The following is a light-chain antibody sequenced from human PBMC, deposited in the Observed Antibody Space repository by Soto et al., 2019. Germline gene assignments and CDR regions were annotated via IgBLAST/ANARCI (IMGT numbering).Light chain of an antibody. CDR2: GAS. Sequence: EIVLTQSPGTLSLSPGERATLSCRASQSVSSSYLAWYQQKAGQAPRLLIYGASSRATGIPDRFSGSGSGTDFTLTISRLEPEDFVVYYCQQYDRSPRTFGQGTKVEIK. CDR1: QSVSSSY. V-gene: IGKV3-20*01. J-gene: IGKJ1*01. CDR3: QQYDRSPRT.